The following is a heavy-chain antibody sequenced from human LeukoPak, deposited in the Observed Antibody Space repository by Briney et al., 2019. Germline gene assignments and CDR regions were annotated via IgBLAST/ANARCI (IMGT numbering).Heavy chain of an antibody. J-gene: IGHJ6*02. Sequence: ASVKVSCKASGYTFTSYYMHWVRQAPGQGLEWMGIINPSGGSTSYAQKFQGRVTMTRDTSTSTVYMELSSLRSEDTAVYYCASSPVDYDILTGYYPGGMDVWGQGTTVTVSS. CDR3: ASSPVDYDILTGYYPGGMDV. D-gene: IGHD3-9*01. CDR2: INPSGGST. V-gene: IGHV1-46*01. CDR1: GYTFTSYY.